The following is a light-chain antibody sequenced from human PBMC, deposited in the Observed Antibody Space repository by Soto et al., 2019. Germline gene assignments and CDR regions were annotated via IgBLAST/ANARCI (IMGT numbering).Light chain of an antibody. CDR1: SSDVGSYNL. Sequence: QSALTQPASVSGSPGQSITISCTGTSSDVGSYNLVSWYQQHPGKAPKLMIYEGSKRPSGVSNRFSGSKSGNTASLTISGLQAEDEAAYYCSSYASSTTPYVFGTGTKLTVL. V-gene: IGLV2-14*02. J-gene: IGLJ1*01. CDR2: EGS. CDR3: SSYASSTTPYV.